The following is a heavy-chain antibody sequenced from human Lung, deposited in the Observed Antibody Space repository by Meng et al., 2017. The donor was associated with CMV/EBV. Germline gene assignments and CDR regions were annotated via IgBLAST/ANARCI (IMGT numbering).Heavy chain of an antibody. CDR1: GSTFSDYF. Sequence: CAALGSTFSDYFMSWIRKAPGKGLEWVSYISSSGITIYYADSVKGRFTIPRDNGKSSLFLQMNSLRVEDTAVYYCAREPFFWGAAPLPPCNGLDVWDEGXAITVSS. D-gene: IGHD3-3*02. J-gene: IGHJ6*04. CDR2: ISSSGITI. V-gene: IGHV3-11*01. CDR3: AREPFFWGAAPLPPCNGLDV.